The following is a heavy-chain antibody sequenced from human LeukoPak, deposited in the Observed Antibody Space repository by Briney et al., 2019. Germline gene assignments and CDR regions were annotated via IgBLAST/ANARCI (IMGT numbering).Heavy chain of an antibody. CDR2: IIPIFGTA. V-gene: IGHV1-69*13. CDR3: ARGYCSSTSCYQNWFDP. D-gene: IGHD2-2*01. Sequence: SVKVSCKASGGTFSSYAISCVRQAPGQGLEWMGGIIPIFGTANYAQKFQGRVTITADESTSTAYMELSSLRSEDTAVYYCARGYCSSTSCYQNWFDPWGQGTLVTVSS. J-gene: IGHJ5*02. CDR1: GGTFSSYA.